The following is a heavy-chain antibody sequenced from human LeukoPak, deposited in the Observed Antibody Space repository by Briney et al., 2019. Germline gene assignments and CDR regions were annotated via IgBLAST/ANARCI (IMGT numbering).Heavy chain of an antibody. V-gene: IGHV3-48*01. D-gene: IGHD6-13*01. Sequence: GGSLRLSCAASGFTFSSYTMNWVRQAPGKGLEWLSYISSSGSTIYYADSVKGRFTISRDNAKNSPYLQMNSLRAEDTAVYYCAIIPRAAAGPSARSPFHYWGQGTLVTVSS. CDR3: AIIPRAAAGPSARSPFHY. CDR1: GFTFSSYT. J-gene: IGHJ4*02. CDR2: ISSSGSTI.